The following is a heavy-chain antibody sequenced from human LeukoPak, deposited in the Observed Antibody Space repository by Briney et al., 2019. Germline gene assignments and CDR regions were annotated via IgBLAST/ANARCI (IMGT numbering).Heavy chain of an antibody. CDR2: IYYSGST. Sequence: SETLSLTCSVSGGSISSYYWSWIRQPPGKGLEWIGYIYYSGSTNYNPSLKSRVTISVDTSKNQFSLKLSSVTAADTAVYYCARYYYSGSYQYFDYWGQGTLVTVSS. V-gene: IGHV4-59*08. J-gene: IGHJ4*02. CDR1: GGSISSYY. D-gene: IGHD1-26*01. CDR3: ARYYYSGSYQYFDY.